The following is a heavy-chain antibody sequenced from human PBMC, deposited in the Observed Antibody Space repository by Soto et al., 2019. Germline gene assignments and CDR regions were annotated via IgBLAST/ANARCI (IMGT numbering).Heavy chain of an antibody. CDR3: AKLGSGYYTGLYFEY. Sequence: GGSLRLSCAASGFTFGDYWMSWVRQAPGKGLEWVAHMKKDGSEKYYVDSVKGRFTVSRDNTKNSLYLQMNSLRAEDTAVYYCAKLGSGYYTGLYFEYWGQGTLVTVPS. CDR2: MKKDGSEK. J-gene: IGHJ4*02. CDR1: GFTFGDYW. D-gene: IGHD3-3*01. V-gene: IGHV3-7*03.